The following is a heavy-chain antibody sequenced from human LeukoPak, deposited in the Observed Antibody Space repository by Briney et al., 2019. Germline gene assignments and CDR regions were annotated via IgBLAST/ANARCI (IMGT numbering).Heavy chain of an antibody. CDR3: AKDRTLFDLGASYYLDY. D-gene: IGHD3-16*01. J-gene: IGHJ4*02. CDR2: KSYDGSNK. CDR1: GFTFSSYG. Sequence: GGSLRLSCAASGFTFSSYGMHWVRQAPGKGLEWVAVKSYDGSNKYYADSVKGRFTISRDNSKNTLYLQMNSLRAEDTAVYYCAKDRTLFDLGASYYLDYWGQGTLVTVSS. V-gene: IGHV3-30*18.